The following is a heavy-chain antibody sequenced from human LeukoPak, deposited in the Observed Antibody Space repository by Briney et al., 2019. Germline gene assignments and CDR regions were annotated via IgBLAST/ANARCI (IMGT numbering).Heavy chain of an antibody. CDR2: MNPNSGNT. V-gene: IGHV1-8*01. D-gene: IGHD6-13*01. Sequence: ASVKVSCKASGYTFTSYDINWVRQATGQGLEWMGWMNPNSGNTGYAQKFQGRVTMTRNTSISTAYMELSGLRSEDTAVYYCARGLAAAVIIFDYWGQGTLVTVSS. J-gene: IGHJ4*02. CDR1: GYTFTSYD. CDR3: ARGLAAAVIIFDY.